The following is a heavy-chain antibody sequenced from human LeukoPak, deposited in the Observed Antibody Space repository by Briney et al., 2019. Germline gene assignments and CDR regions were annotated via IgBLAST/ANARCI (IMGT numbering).Heavy chain of an antibody. J-gene: IGHJ4*02. CDR3: ARDYYGSGSLDY. D-gene: IGHD3-10*01. CDR2: ISGSSSYI. CDR1: GFTFSSYS. Sequence: GGSLRLSCAASGFTFSSYSMNWVRQAPGKGLEWVSSISGSSSYIYYADSEKGRFTISTDNAKYSLYLQMNSPRAEDTAVDYCARDYYGSGSLDYWGQGTLVTVSS. V-gene: IGHV3-21*01.